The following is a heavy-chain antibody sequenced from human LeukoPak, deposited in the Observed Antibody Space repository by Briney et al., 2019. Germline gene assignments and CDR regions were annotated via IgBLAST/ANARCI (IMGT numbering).Heavy chain of an antibody. CDR3: ARDQLANGDYGWFDY. Sequence: SQTLSLTCTVSGGSISSGSYYLSWIRQPAGKGLEWIGRTYTSGSTNYNPSLKSRVTISLDTSKNQFSLKLISVTAADTAVYYCARDQLANGDYGWFDYWGQGTLVTVSS. J-gene: IGHJ4*02. CDR1: GGSISSGSYY. D-gene: IGHD4-17*01. CDR2: TYTSGST. V-gene: IGHV4-61*02.